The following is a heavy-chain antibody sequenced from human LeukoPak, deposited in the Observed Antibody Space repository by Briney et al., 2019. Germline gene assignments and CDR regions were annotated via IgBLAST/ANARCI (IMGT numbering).Heavy chain of an antibody. Sequence: PGESLKISCKGFGYSFISYWITWVRQMPGKGLEWMGTIDPSDSYTDYSPSFQGHVTISADKSISTAYLQWSSLKASDTAMYYCARHGLSSDMDVWGQGTTVTVSS. CDR3: ARHGLSSDMDV. J-gene: IGHJ6*02. CDR1: GYSFISYW. V-gene: IGHV5-10-1*01. D-gene: IGHD3-10*01. CDR2: IDPSDSYT.